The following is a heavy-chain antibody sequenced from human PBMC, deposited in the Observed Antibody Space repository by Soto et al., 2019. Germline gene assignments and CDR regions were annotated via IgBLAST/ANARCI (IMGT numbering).Heavy chain of an antibody. CDR1: GFTFSNYA. CDR2: ISGSGGRT. CDR3: AKEPRAHYYDSGSSSY. D-gene: IGHD3-10*01. V-gene: IGHV3-23*01. J-gene: IGHJ4*02. Sequence: EVQLLESGGGLVQPGGSLRLSCAASGFTFSNYAMSWVRQAPGKGLEWVSGISGSGGRTYYADSVKGRFTISRDNSNNTLYLQMNSLTAEDTAVYYCAKEPRAHYYDSGSSSYWGQGSLVTASP.